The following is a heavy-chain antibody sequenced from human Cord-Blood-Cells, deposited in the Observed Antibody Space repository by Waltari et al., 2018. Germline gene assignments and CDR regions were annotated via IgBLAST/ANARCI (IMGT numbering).Heavy chain of an antibody. J-gene: IGHJ4*02. Sequence: QVQLQESGPGLVKPSETLSLTCTVSGYSISSGYYWGWIRQPPGKGLEWIVSIYHMGSTYYNPSLKSRVTISVDASKNQFSLKLSSVTAADTAVYYCARKSRCTNGVCYTPFDYWGQGTLVTVSS. CDR3: ARKSRCTNGVCYTPFDY. V-gene: IGHV4-38-2*02. CDR1: GYSISSGYY. CDR2: IYHMGST. D-gene: IGHD2-8*01.